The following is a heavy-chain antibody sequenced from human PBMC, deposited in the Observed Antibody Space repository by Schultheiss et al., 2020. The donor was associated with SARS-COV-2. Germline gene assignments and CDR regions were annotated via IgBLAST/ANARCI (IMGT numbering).Heavy chain of an antibody. D-gene: IGHD6-13*01. Sequence: GESLKISCAASGFTFSSYGMHWVRQAPGKGLEWVAVIWYDGSNKYYADSVKGRFTISRDNSKNTLYLQMNSLRAEDTAVYYCARGEGEYSSSWYLYDYYGMDVWGQGTTVTVSS. CDR2: IWYDGSNK. CDR3: ARGEGEYSSSWYLYDYYGMDV. CDR1: GFTFSSYG. V-gene: IGHV3-33*01. J-gene: IGHJ6*02.